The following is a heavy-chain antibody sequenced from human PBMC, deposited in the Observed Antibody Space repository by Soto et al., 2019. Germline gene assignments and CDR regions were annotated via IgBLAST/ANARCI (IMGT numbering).Heavy chain of an antibody. CDR2: ISYDGSNK. V-gene: IGHV3-30*18. J-gene: IGHJ1*01. Sequence: QVQLVESGGGVVQPGRSLRLSCAASGFTFSTYGMHWVRQAPGKGLEWVAFISYDGSNKDYADSVKGRFTISRDNSKNTLYLQMNRLRAEDTAVFYGAKDLGLNNSGWRAAYFQHWGQGTLVTVSS. CDR1: GFTFSTYG. D-gene: IGHD6-19*01. CDR3: AKDLGLNNSGWRAAYFQH.